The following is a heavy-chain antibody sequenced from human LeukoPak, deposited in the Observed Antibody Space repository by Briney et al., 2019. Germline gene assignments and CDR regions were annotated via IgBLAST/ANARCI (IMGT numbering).Heavy chain of an antibody. Sequence: ASVKVSCKASGYTFTSYGISWVGQARGQGLEWMGWISAYNGNTNYSQTLQGRVTITTDTSTSTAYLQLMSLRSDDTAVYYCARDPSQWYSPDYFDYWGQGTLVTVSS. CDR2: ISAYNGNT. CDR1: GYTFTSYG. D-gene: IGHD2-15*01. CDR3: ARDPSQWYSPDYFDY. V-gene: IGHV1-18*01. J-gene: IGHJ4*02.